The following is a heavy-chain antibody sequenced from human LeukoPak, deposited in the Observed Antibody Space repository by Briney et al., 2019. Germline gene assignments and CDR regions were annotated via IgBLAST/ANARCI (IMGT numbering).Heavy chain of an antibody. J-gene: IGHJ6*03. D-gene: IGHD6-6*01. CDR1: GVSISSANNY. CDR2: TYPSVST. CDR3: AREGMDISSIAARNYYYYYMDV. Sequence: PSETPSLTCTVSGVSISSANNYWSWIRQPAGKGLEWLGRTYPSVSTNYNPSLNSRVTISVDTSKNQFSLKLSSVTAADTAVYYCAREGMDISSIAARNYYYYYMDVWGKGTTVTVSS. V-gene: IGHV4-61*02.